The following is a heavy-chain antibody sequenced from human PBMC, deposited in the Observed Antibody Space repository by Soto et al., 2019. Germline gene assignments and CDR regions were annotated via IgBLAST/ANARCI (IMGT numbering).Heavy chain of an antibody. CDR1: GLTFRTYL. CDR2: IKTDGSEE. D-gene: IGHD4-4*01. J-gene: IGHJ6*02. CDR3: ARYSKSNYLGWYGIDV. V-gene: IGHV3-7*01. Sequence: PRVALGLSCRTYGLTFRTYLMSWVRQAPGKGLEWVANIKTDGSEEYYADSVEGRFTISRDNTKNSLYLQMNSLSAEDTAVYYCARYSKSNYLGWYGIDVWGQGTTVTVSS.